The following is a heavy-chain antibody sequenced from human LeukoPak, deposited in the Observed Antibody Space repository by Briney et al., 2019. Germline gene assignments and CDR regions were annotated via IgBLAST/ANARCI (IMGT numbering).Heavy chain of an antibody. CDR2: ISGSGGST. CDR1: GFTFSSYA. J-gene: IGHJ2*01. V-gene: IGHV3-23*01. D-gene: IGHD4-17*01. Sequence: GGSLRLSCAASGFTFSSYAMSWVRQAPGKGLEWVSAISGSGGSTYYADSVKGRFTISRDNSKNTLYLQMNSLRAEDTAVYYCAKTAGMGYGDRCWYFDLWGRGTLVTVSS. CDR3: AKTAGMGYGDRCWYFDL.